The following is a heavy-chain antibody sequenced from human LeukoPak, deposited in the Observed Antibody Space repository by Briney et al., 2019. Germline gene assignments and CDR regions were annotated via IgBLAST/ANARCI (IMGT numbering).Heavy chain of an antibody. CDR1: GYSISSGYY. D-gene: IGHD6-13*01. CDR2: IYHSGST. CDR3: ARDAIAAADYYGMDV. V-gene: IGHV4-38-2*01. J-gene: IGHJ6*04. Sequence: SETLSLTCAVSGYSISSGYYWGWIRQPPGKGLEWIGSIYHSGSTYYNPSLKSRVTISVDTSKNQFSLKLSSVTAADTAVYYCARDAIAAADYYGMDVWGKGTTVTVSS.